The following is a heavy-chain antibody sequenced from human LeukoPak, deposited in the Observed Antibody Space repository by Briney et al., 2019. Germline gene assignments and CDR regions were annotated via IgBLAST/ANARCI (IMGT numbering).Heavy chain of an antibody. CDR3: ARAGSILRYFDWLSFDY. Sequence: SVKVSCKASGGTFSSYAISWVRPAPGQGLEWMGGIIPIFGTANYAQKFQGRVTITADKSTSTAYMELSSLRSEDTAVYYCARAGSILRYFDWLSFDYWGQGTLVTVSS. CDR1: GGTFSSYA. D-gene: IGHD3-9*01. J-gene: IGHJ4*02. V-gene: IGHV1-69*06. CDR2: IIPIFGTA.